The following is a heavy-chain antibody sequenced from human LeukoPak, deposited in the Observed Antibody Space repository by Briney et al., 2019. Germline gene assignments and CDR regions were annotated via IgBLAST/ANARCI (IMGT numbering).Heavy chain of an antibody. CDR1: GYTFTGYY. J-gene: IGHJ4*02. D-gene: IGHD3-9*01. Sequence: GASVTVSCKASGYTFTGYYMHWVRQAPGQGLEWMGWINPNSGGTNYAQKFQGRVTMTRDTSISTAYMELSRLRSDDTAVYYCARGGRYFDWLLPQYFDYWGQGTLVTVSS. V-gene: IGHV1-2*02. CDR3: ARGGRYFDWLLPQYFDY. CDR2: INPNSGGT.